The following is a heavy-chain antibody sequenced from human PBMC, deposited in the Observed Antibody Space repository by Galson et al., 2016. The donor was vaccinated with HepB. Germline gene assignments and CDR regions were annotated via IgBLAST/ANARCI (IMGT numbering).Heavy chain of an antibody. J-gene: IGHJ4*02. CDR1: GFSLRTSGMG. CDR2: IYWDDDE. D-gene: IGHD2-8*02. CDR3: AHVSYITGGWIHYFDY. Sequence: PALVKPTQALTLTCRFSGFSLRTSGMGVGWIRQPPGKALEWLALIYWDDDERYSPSLKSRLTITKDSSKNRVVLTVTNMDPVDTATYYCAHVSYITGGWIHYFDYWGQGTLVTVSS. V-gene: IGHV2-5*02.